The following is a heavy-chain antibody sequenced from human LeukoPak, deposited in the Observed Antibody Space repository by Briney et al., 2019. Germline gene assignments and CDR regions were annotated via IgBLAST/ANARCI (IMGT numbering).Heavy chain of an antibody. CDR3: ARDVFRITMVRGVIIPWSFDP. CDR1: GYTFTSYG. D-gene: IGHD3-10*01. J-gene: IGHJ5*02. Sequence: ASVKVSCKASGYTFTSYGISWVRRAPGQGLEWMGWISAYNGNTNYAQKLQGRVTMTTDTSTSTAYMELRSLRSDDTAVYYCARDVFRITMVRGVIIPWSFDPWGQGTLVTVSS. V-gene: IGHV1-18*01. CDR2: ISAYNGNT.